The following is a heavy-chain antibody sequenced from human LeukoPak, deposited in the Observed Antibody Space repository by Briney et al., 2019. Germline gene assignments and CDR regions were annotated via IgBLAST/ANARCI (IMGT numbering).Heavy chain of an antibody. J-gene: IGHJ4*02. V-gene: IGHV1-3*01. CDR1: GYTFTIDA. CDR2: INAGNGNT. Sequence: ASVTVSFKASGYTFTIDAMHWVRQAPGQRGEWMGWINAGNGNTKYSQKLQGRVTITRETAASTAYMEQSSLRSEATAVYYCAAPPDILAPMPWIRFAYWGQGTLVTVSS. D-gene: IGHD5-12*01. CDR3: AAPPDILAPMPWIRFAY.